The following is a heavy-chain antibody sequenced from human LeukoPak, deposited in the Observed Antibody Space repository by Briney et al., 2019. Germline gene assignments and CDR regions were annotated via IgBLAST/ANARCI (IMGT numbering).Heavy chain of an antibody. CDR1: GGSFSANY. Sequence: SETLSLTCVVYGGSFSANYWSWIRQPPGRGLEWIGEINHSGSTKYNPSLKSRVTISVDTSKNQFSLKLSSVTAADTAVYYCARAVVTPQGDAFDIWGQGTMVTVSS. J-gene: IGHJ3*02. CDR2: INHSGST. V-gene: IGHV4-34*01. CDR3: ARAVVTPQGDAFDI. D-gene: IGHD4-23*01.